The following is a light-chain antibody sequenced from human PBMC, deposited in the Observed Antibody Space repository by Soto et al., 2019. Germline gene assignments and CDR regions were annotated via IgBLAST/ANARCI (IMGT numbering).Light chain of an antibody. CDR2: LEGSGSY. V-gene: IGLV4-60*02. Sequence: QSVLTQSSSASASVGCSVKLTCTLSSGHSSYIIAWHQQQPGKAPRYLMKLEGSGSYNKGSGVPDRFSGSSSGADRYLTISNLQFEDKADYYCETWDSNTRVFGGGTKLTV. CDR1: SGHSSYI. J-gene: IGLJ2*01. CDR3: ETWDSNTRV.